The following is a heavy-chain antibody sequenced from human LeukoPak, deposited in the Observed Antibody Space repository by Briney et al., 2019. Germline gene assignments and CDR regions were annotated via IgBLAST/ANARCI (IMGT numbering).Heavy chain of an antibody. V-gene: IGHV1-18*01. CDR1: GYTFTSYG. Sequence: ASVKVSCKASGYTFTSYGISWVREAPGQGLEWMGWISAYNGNTNYAQKLQGRVTMTTDTSTSTAYMELRSLRSDDTAVYYCARITWLGTYNWFDPWGQGTLVTVSS. J-gene: IGHJ5*02. CDR3: ARITWLGTYNWFDP. D-gene: IGHD5-12*01. CDR2: ISAYNGNT.